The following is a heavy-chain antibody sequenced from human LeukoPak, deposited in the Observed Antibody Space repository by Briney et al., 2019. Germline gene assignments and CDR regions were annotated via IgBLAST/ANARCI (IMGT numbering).Heavy chain of an antibody. V-gene: IGHV1-2*02. CDR1: GYTFTGYY. D-gene: IGHD6-19*01. J-gene: IGHJ4*02. CDR2: INPNSGGI. CDR3: AREYSSGWLLG. Sequence: ASVKVSCKASGYTFTGYYMHWVRQAPGQGLEWMGWINPNSGGINYAQKLQGRVTMTRDTSISTAYMELSRLRSDDTAVYYCAREYSSGWLLGWGQGTLVTVSS.